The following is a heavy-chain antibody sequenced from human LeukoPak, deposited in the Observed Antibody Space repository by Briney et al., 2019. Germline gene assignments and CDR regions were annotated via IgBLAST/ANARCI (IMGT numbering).Heavy chain of an antibody. CDR3: ARMTGFAYTSYYYYMDV. V-gene: IGHV5-51*01. CDR2: IYPGDSDT. CDR1: GYSFTSYW. Sequence: GESLKISCKGSGYSFTSYWIGWVRQMPGKGLEWMGIIYPGDSDTRYSPSFQGQVTISADKSISTAYLQWSSLKASDTAMYYCARMTGFAYTSYYYYMDVWGKGTTVTVSS. J-gene: IGHJ6*03. D-gene: IGHD3-16*01.